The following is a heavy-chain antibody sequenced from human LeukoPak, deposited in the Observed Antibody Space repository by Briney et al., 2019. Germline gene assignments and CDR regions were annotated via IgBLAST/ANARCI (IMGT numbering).Heavy chain of an antibody. CDR3: ARHSITMVRGVKPAPAFDI. V-gene: IGHV4-39*01. CDR1: GGSISSSSYY. Sequence: SETLSLTCTVSGGSISSSSYYWGWIRQPPGKGLEWIGSIYYGGSTYYNPSLKSRVTISVDTSKNQFSLKLSSVTAADTAVYYCARHSITMVRGVKPAPAFDIWGPGTMVTVSS. CDR2: IYYGGST. J-gene: IGHJ3*02. D-gene: IGHD3-10*01.